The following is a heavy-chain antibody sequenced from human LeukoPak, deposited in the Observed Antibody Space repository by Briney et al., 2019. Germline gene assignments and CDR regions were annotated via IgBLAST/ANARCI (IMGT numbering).Heavy chain of an antibody. Sequence: HPGGSLRLSCVASGLSVSSNYMSWVRQAPGKGLEWVSVIYRDGSSYYADSVKGRFTISRDNSKNTLYLQMSSLRAEDTAIYYCAKEGPTILGHFDYWGQGTLVTVSS. CDR3: AKEGPTILGHFDY. D-gene: IGHD3-9*01. CDR2: IYRDGSS. V-gene: IGHV3-53*01. J-gene: IGHJ4*02. CDR1: GLSVSSNY.